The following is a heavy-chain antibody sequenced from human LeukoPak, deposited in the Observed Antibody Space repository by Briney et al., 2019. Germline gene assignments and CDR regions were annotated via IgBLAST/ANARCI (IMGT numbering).Heavy chain of an antibody. Sequence: PGGSLRLSCEVSEVTFRNNWMSWVRQAPGKGLEWVANVKQDGSEKYYVESVKGRFTISRDNAKNSLYLQMNSLRVEDTAIYYCATYRSLNGREFQYWGHGTLVSVSS. CDR1: EVTFRNNW. V-gene: IGHV3-7*01. D-gene: IGHD2-8*01. J-gene: IGHJ1*01. CDR3: ATYRSLNGREFQY. CDR2: VKQDGSEK.